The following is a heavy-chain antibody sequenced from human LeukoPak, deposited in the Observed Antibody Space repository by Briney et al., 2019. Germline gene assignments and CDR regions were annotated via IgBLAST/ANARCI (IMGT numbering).Heavy chain of an antibody. D-gene: IGHD3-9*01. Sequence: SETLSLTCTVQGGSLSGAYWTWIRQPPGKGLEWIGEINHTGSTNYNPSFKSRVTMSADTPKSHLSLNLTSVTAADTAVYYCARGPVRLARPYDYWGQGTLVTVSS. CDR3: ARGPVRLARPYDY. CDR2: INHTGST. CDR1: GGSLSGAY. J-gene: IGHJ4*02. V-gene: IGHV4-34*01.